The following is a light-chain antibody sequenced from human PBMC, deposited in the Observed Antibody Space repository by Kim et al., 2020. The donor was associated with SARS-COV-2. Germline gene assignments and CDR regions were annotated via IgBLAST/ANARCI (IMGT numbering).Light chain of an antibody. Sequence: SSELTQDHAVSVALGQTVRITCQGDSLRIYYASWYQQKPGQAPLLVIYGKNNRPSGIPDRFSGSSSGDTASLTIAGAQAEDEADYYCNSWDSSGHHLVFGGGTKVTVL. CDR1: SLRIYY. J-gene: IGLJ3*02. CDR2: GKN. V-gene: IGLV3-19*01. CDR3: NSWDSSGHHLV.